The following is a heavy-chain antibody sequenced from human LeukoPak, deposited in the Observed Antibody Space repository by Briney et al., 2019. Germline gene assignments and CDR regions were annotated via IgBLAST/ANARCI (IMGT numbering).Heavy chain of an antibody. CDR1: GFTVSSNY. J-gene: IGHJ4*02. CDR2: IKQDGSEK. CDR3: ARDLGGDYTDYFDY. V-gene: IGHV3-7*01. D-gene: IGHD4-17*01. Sequence: GGSLRLSCAASGFTVSSNYMSWVRQAPGKGLEWVANIKQDGSEKYYVDSVKGRFTISRDNAKNSLYLQMNSLRAEDTAVYYCARDLGGDYTDYFDYWGQGTLVTVSS.